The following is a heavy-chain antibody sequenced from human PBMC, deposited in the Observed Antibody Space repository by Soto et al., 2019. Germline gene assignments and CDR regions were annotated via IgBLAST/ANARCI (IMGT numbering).Heavy chain of an antibody. CDR3: ARQHSSSAGGLDY. Sequence: QLQLQESVPGLVKPSETLSLTCTVSGGSISTISYYWAWIRQPPGKGLEWIGSIYYSGSTSYNPSLLSRVTIFVDTSKNQFSLKVSSVTAADTAVFYCARQHSSSAGGLDYWGQGTLVTVSS. CDR1: GGSISTISYY. D-gene: IGHD6-6*01. V-gene: IGHV4-39*01. CDR2: IYYSGST. J-gene: IGHJ4*02.